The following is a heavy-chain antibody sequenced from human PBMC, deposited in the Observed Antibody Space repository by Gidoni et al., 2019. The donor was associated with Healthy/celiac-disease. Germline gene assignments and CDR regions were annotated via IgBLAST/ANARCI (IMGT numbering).Heavy chain of an antibody. J-gene: IGHJ6*02. CDR3: ARDRQQLPTYLLSRWYYYYYYGMDV. CDR1: GYTFTSYG. Sequence: QVQLVQSGAEVKKPGASVKVSCKASGYTFTSYGISWVRQAPGQGLEWMGWISAYNGNTNYAQKLQGRVTMTTDTSTSTAYMELRSLRSDDTAVYYCARDRQQLPTYLLSRWYYYYYYGMDVWGQGTTVTVSS. D-gene: IGHD6-13*01. V-gene: IGHV1-18*01. CDR2: ISAYNGNT.